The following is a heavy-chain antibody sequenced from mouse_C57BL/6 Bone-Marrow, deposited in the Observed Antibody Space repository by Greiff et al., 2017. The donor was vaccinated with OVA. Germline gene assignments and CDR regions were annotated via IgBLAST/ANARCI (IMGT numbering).Heavy chain of an antibody. Sequence: EVKVEESGGGLVKPGGSLKLSCAASGFTFSSYTMSWVRQTPEKRLEWVATISGGGGNTYYPDSVKGRFTISRDNAKNTLYLQMSSLRSEDTALYYCARHYYGSSSWFAYWGQGTLVTVSA. CDR2: ISGGGGNT. J-gene: IGHJ3*01. D-gene: IGHD1-1*01. CDR1: GFTFSSYT. V-gene: IGHV5-9*01. CDR3: ARHYYGSSSWFAY.